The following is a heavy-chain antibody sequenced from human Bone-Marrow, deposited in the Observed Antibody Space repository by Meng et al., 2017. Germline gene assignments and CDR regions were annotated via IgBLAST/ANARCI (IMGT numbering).Heavy chain of an antibody. D-gene: IGHD5-24*01. J-gene: IGHJ6*02. Sequence: LSLTCAASGFTFNSYAMDWVRQAAGKGLEWVAVISYDGSNKYYADSVKGRFTVSRDNSKNTLYLQMNSLRVEDTAVYYCASLRIVEMATKGPPLDVWGQGTTVTVSS. CDR2: ISYDGSNK. CDR3: ASLRIVEMATKGPPLDV. V-gene: IGHV3-30*01. CDR1: GFTFNSYA.